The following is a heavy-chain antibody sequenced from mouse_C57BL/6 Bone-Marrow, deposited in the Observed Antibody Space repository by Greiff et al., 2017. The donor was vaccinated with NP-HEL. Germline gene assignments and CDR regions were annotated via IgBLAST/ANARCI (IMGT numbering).Heavy chain of an antibody. CDR3: ARFDGYSFNWFAY. D-gene: IGHD2-3*01. J-gene: IGHJ3*01. Sequence: QVQLQQPGAELVKPGASVKMSCKASGYTFTSYWITWVKQRPGQGLEWIGDIYPGSGSTNYNEKFKSKATLTVDTSSSTAYMQLSSLTSEDSAVDYCARFDGYSFNWFAYWGQGTLVTVSA. CDR2: IYPGSGST. V-gene: IGHV1-55*01. CDR1: GYTFTSYW.